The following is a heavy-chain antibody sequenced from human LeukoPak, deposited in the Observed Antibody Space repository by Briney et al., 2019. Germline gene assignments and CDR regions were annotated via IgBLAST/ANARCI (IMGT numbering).Heavy chain of an antibody. V-gene: IGHV3-30-3*01. J-gene: IGHJ6*02. CDR2: ISYDGSDK. D-gene: IGHD3-10*01. CDR3: ARDRMVRGHYGMDV. Sequence: GGSLRLSCAASGFTFRSYAMHWVRQAPGKGLEWEAVISYDGSDKYYTDSVKGRFTISRDNSKNTLYLQMNSLRAEDTAVYYCARDRMVRGHYGMDVWGQGTTVTVSS. CDR1: GFTFRSYA.